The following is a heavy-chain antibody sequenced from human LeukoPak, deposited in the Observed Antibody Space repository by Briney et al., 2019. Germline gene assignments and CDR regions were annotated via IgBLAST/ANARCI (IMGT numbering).Heavy chain of an antibody. CDR1: GGTFSSYA. V-gene: IGHV1-69*04. CDR2: IIPILGIA. D-gene: IGHD2-15*01. J-gene: IGHJ6*02. Sequence: GASVKVSCKASGGTFSSYAISWVRQAPGQGLEWMGRIIPILGIANYAQKSQGRVTITADKSTSTAYMELSSLRSEDTAVYYCARDLVVVVAASVYYYGMDVWGQGTTVTVSS. CDR3: ARDLVVVVAASVYYYGMDV.